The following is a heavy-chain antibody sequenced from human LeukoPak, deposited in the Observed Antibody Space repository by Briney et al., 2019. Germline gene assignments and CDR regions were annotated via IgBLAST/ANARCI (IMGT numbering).Heavy chain of an antibody. CDR2: ISSSSSYI. V-gene: IGHV3-21*01. Sequence: GGSLRLSCAASGFTFSSYSMNWVRQAPGKGLEWVSSISSSSSYIYYADSVKGRFTISRDNAKNSLYLQMNSLRAEDTAVYYCARDGSEAAFPGQTYGMDVWGQGTTVTVSS. CDR3: ARDGSEAAFPGQTYGMDV. CDR1: GFTFSSYS. J-gene: IGHJ6*02. D-gene: IGHD2-2*03.